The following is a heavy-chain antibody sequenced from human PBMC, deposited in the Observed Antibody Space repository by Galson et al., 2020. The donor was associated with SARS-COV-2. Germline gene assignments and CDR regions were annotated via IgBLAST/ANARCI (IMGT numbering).Heavy chain of an antibody. V-gene: IGHV3-66*01. CDR2: IYSGGST. CDR3: AKTILGYCSSASCVEGDV. Sequence: TGGSLRLSCAASGFTVSSNYMSWVRQAPGKGLEWVSVIYSGGSTYYADSVKGRFTISRDNSKNTLYLQMNSLRAEDTAVYYCAKTILGYCSSASCVEGDVWGQGTTVTVSS. D-gene: IGHD2-2*01. CDR1: GFTVSSNY. J-gene: IGHJ6*02.